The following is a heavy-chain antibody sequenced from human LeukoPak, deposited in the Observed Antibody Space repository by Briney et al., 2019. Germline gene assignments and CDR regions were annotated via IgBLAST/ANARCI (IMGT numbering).Heavy chain of an antibody. CDR2: IYYSGST. Sequence: PSETLSLTCTVSGGSISNYYWSWIRQPPGKGLEWIGYIYYSGSTNYNPSLKSRVTMSVDTSKNQFSLKLSYVTAADTAVYYFAAGNYYFDYWGQGTLVTVSS. CDR1: GGSISNYY. CDR3: AAGNYYFDY. J-gene: IGHJ4*02. D-gene: IGHD1-7*01. V-gene: IGHV4-59*01.